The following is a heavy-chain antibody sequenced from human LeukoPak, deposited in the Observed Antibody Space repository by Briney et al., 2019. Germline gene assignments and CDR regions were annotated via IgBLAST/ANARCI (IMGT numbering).Heavy chain of an antibody. Sequence: SETLSLTCTVSGGSISSRNYYWGWIRQPPGKGLEWIGGVYYTGTTYSNPSLKSRVTMSVDTSKNQFSLKLSSVTAADTTVYYCAGQEYYYGSGSYELIDYWGQGTLVTVSS. CDR2: VYYTGTT. D-gene: IGHD3-10*01. V-gene: IGHV4-39*07. CDR1: GGSISSRNYY. J-gene: IGHJ4*02. CDR3: AGQEYYYGSGSYELIDY.